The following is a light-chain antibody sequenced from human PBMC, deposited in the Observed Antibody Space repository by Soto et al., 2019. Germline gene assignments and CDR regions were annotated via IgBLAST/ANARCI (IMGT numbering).Light chain of an antibody. CDR1: QDIRNY. Sequence: DIQMTQSPSSLSASVGDRVTMTCRASQDIRNYVAWYQQKPGEVPKLLIYAASTLQSGVPARFSGGGFGTDFTLTISSLRPEEVATYYCQRYHSALLTFGPGTKVDIK. CDR3: QRYHSALLT. CDR2: AAS. J-gene: IGKJ3*01. V-gene: IGKV1-27*01.